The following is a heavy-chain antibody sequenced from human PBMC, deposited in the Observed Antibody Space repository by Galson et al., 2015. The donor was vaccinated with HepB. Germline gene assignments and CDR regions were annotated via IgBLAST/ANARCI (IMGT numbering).Heavy chain of an antibody. D-gene: IGHD1-26*01. Sequence: SLRLSCAASGFTFSSYGMHWVRQAPGKGLEWVAFIRYDGSNKYYADSVKGRFTISRDNSKNTLYLQMNSLRAEDTAVYYCAKDQGGATSGSDAFNIWGQGTMVTVSS. CDR1: GFTFSSYG. J-gene: IGHJ3*02. CDR2: IRYDGSNK. V-gene: IGHV3-30*02. CDR3: AKDQGGATSGSDAFNI.